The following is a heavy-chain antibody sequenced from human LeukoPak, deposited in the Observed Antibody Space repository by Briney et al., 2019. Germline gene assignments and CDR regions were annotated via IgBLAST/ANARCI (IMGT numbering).Heavy chain of an antibody. CDR3: AREGHTSGYCGTFDV. J-gene: IGHJ3*01. CDR1: GIAFSNSI. D-gene: IGHD3-22*01. V-gene: IGHV3-30*04. Sequence: GGSLRLSCAASGIAFSNSIMHWVRQAPGKGLEWVSAMSFDGFSKYYADSLKGRLSISRDDSKNTVYLQINSLRLEDTAVYYCAREGHTSGYCGTFDVWGQGTTVVVSS. CDR2: MSFDGFSK.